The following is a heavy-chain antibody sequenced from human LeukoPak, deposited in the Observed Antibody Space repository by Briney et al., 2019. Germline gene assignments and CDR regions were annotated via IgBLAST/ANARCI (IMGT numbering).Heavy chain of an antibody. J-gene: IGHJ4*02. CDR1: GFTFSRHG. Sequence: GGSLRLSCAPSGFTFSRHGMHWVRQAPGKGLEWVAIISNDGSRKYYAHSVEGRFTISRDNSKNTLYLQMDSLRAEDTAVYYCLGGTGWIFDYWGQGTLVTVSS. CDR2: ISNDGSRK. V-gene: IGHV3-30*03. D-gene: IGHD6-19*01. CDR3: LGGTGWIFDY.